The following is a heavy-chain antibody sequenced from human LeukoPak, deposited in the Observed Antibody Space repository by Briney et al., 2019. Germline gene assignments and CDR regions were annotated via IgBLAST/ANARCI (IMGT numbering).Heavy chain of an antibody. CDR1: GGSISSTNW. J-gene: IGHJ6*02. V-gene: IGHV4-4*02. CDR3: ARAKAGIGGMDV. D-gene: IGHD6-13*01. CDR2: IYHSESP. Sequence: SETLSLTCAVSGGSISSTNWWNWVRPPPGKGLEWIGEIYHSESPNYNPSLKSRVTISVDKSKNQFSLNLSSVTAADTAVYYCARAKAGIGGMDVWGQGTTVTVSS.